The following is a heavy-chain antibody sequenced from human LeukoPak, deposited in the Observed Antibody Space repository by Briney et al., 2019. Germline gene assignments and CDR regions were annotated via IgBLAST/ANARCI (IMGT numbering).Heavy chain of an antibody. CDR3: ARGPDILTGFDY. J-gene: IGHJ4*02. CDR1: GGSFSGCY. D-gene: IGHD3-9*01. CDR2: INHSGST. V-gene: IGHV4-34*01. Sequence: KPSETLSLTCAVYGGSFSGCYWSWIRQPPGKGLEWIGEINHSGSTNYNPSLKSRVTISVDTSKNQFSLKLSSVTAADTAVYYCARGPDILTGFDYWGQGTLVTVSS.